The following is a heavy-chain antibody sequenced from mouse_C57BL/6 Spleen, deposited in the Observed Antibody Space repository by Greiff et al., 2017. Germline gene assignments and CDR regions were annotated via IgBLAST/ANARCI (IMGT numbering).Heavy chain of an antibody. V-gene: IGHV2-9*01. D-gene: IGHD5-5*01. J-gene: IGHJ4*01. Sequence: VKLQESGPGLVAPSQSLSITCTVSGFSLTSYGVDWVRQPPGKGLEWLGVIWGGGSTNYNSALMSRLSISKDNSKSQVFLKMNSLQTDDTAMFYYATHGEGIYLCYAMYYCGQGTSRTPSS. CDR2: IWGGGST. CDR3: ATHGEGIYLCYAMYY. CDR1: GFSLTSYG.